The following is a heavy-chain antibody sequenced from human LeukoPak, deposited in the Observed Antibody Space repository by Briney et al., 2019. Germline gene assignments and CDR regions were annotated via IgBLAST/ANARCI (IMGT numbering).Heavy chain of an antibody. CDR3: AKDGEQWLALPVY. CDR1: GFTFSSYA. D-gene: IGHD6-19*01. Sequence: GGSLRLSCAVSGFTFSSYAMSWVRQAPGKGLEWVSAISGSGGSTYYADSVKGRFTISRDNSKNTLYLQMNSLRAEDTAVYYCAKDGEQWLALPVYWGQGTLVTVSS. J-gene: IGHJ4*02. CDR2: ISGSGGST. V-gene: IGHV3-23*01.